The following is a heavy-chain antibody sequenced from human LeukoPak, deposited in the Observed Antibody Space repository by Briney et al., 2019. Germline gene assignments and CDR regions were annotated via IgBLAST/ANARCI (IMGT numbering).Heavy chain of an antibody. V-gene: IGHV1-18*01. CDR1: GYTFTSYG. D-gene: IGHD3-10*01. Sequence: ASVNVSCQAYGYTFTSYGISWVRQPPGQGLEWMGWISAYNGNTNYAQKLQGRVTMTTDTSTSTAYMELRSLRSDDTAVYYCARGRYDYYGSGSYSSDYWGQGTLVTVS. J-gene: IGHJ4*02. CDR3: ARGRYDYYGSGSYSSDY. CDR2: ISAYNGNT.